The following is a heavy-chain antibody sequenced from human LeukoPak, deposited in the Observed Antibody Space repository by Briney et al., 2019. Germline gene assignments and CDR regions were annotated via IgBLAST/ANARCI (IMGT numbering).Heavy chain of an antibody. D-gene: IGHD3-22*01. Sequence: GGSLRLSCAASGFTFSSYWMHWVRQGPGKELTWVSHINSDGTTTNYADSVKGRFTISRDNSKNSLYLQMNSLRTEDTALYYCAKDMRRGYYYDSRGIDYWGQGTLVTVSS. CDR2: INSDGTTT. CDR3: AKDMRRGYYYDSRGIDY. V-gene: IGHV3-74*01. J-gene: IGHJ4*02. CDR1: GFTFSSYW.